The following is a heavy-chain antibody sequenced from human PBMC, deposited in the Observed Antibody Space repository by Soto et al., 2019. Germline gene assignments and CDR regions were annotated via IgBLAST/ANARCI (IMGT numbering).Heavy chain of an antibody. CDR3: AREGGSPGHDAFDI. J-gene: IGHJ3*02. V-gene: IGHV1-3*01. CDR2: INASSGNT. CDR1: GYTFTSYA. Sequence: VKVSCKTSGYTFTSYAMHWVRQAPGQRLEWMGVINASSGNTRYAQKFQGRVTMTRDTSTSTVYMELSSLRSEDMAVYYCAREGGSPGHDAFDIWGQGTMVTVSS. D-gene: IGHD3-16*01.